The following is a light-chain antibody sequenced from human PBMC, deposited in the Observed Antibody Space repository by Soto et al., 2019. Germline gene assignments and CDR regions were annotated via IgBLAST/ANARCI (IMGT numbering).Light chain of an antibody. CDR3: SSYCGSNTFVV. CDR1: SSDVGTYNY. Sequence: QSALTQPASVSGSPEQSITISCTGTSSDVGTYNYVSWYQQHPGKAPKLMIYDVNNRPSGVSDRFSGSKSANMASLTISGVHDAEEDDYYYSSYCGSNTFVVFGGGTKLTVL. J-gene: IGLJ2*01. V-gene: IGLV2-14*03. CDR2: DVN.